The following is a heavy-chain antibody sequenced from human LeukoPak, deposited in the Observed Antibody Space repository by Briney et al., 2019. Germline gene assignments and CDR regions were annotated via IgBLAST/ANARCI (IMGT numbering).Heavy chain of an antibody. V-gene: IGHV1-2*02. Sequence: ASVKVSCKASGYSFTDYYMHWVRQAPGQGLEWTGWSNPNSRGTNYAQKFQGRVTMTRDTSISTAYMEVSRLRSDDTAVYYCARGAVAEQSEYFQYWGQGTLVTVSS. D-gene: IGHD6-19*01. J-gene: IGHJ1*01. CDR3: ARGAVAEQSEYFQY. CDR1: GYSFTDYY. CDR2: SNPNSRGT.